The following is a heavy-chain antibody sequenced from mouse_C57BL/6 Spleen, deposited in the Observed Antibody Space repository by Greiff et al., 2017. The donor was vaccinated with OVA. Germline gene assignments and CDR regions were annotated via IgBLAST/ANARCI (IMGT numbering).Heavy chain of an antibody. V-gene: IGHV5-4*01. D-gene: IGHD2-3*01. CDR3: ARERLISPLMVPYAMDY. J-gene: IGHJ4*01. CDR2: ISDGGSYT. Sequence: EVQLVESGGGLVKPGGSLKLSCAASGFTFSSYAMSWVRQTPEKRLEWVATISDGGSYTYYPDNVKGRFTISRDNAKNNLYLQMSHLKSEDTAMYYCARERLISPLMVPYAMDYWGQGTSVTVSS. CDR1: GFTFSSYA.